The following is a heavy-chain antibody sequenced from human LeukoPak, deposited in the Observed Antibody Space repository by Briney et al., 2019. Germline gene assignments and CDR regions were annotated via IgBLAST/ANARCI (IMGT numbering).Heavy chain of an antibody. Sequence: ASVKVSCKASGYTFTGYYMHWVRQAPGQGLEWMGRINPNSGGTNYAQKFQGRVTMTRDTSISTAYMEPSRLRSDDTAVYYCARVLAYGGHPFDYWGQGTLVTVSS. J-gene: IGHJ4*02. V-gene: IGHV1-2*06. CDR1: GYTFTGYY. CDR2: INPNSGGT. CDR3: ARVLAYGGHPFDY. D-gene: IGHD4/OR15-4a*01.